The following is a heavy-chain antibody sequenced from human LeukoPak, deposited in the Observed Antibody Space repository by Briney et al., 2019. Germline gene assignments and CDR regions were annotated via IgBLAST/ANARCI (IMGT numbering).Heavy chain of an antibody. CDR2: IKQDGSEK. J-gene: IGHJ5*02. V-gene: IGHV3-7*01. D-gene: IGHD3-9*01. Sequence: GGSLRLSCAASGFTFSSYWMSWVRQAPGKGLEWVANIKQDGSEKYYVDSVKGRFTISRDNAKNSLYLQMNSLRAEDTAVYYCARDVRYYDILTGYPYNWFDPWGQGTLVTVSS. CDR1: GFTFSSYW. CDR3: ARDVRYYDILTGYPYNWFDP.